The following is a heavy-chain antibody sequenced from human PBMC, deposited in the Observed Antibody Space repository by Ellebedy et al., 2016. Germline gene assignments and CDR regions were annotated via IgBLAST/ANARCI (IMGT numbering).Heavy chain of an antibody. J-gene: IGHJ4*02. D-gene: IGHD6-19*01. CDR1: GGSFSGYY. CDR3: ARSIKAVAVDFDY. Sequence: SETLSLTCAVYGGSFSGYYWSWIRQPPGKGLEWIGEINHSGSTNYNPSLKSRVTISVDKSISTAYLQWRSLKASDTAMYYCARSIKAVAVDFDYWGQGTLVTVSS. CDR2: INHSGST. V-gene: IGHV4-34*01.